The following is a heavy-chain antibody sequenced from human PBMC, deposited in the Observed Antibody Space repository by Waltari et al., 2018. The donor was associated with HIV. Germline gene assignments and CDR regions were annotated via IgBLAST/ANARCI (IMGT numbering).Heavy chain of an antibody. D-gene: IGHD3-9*01. CDR1: GASMNSKNYY. CDR2: TYYTGDT. Sequence: LQLKESGPGLVKPSDTLSLTCAVSGASMNSKNYYWAWIRQSPGARLEWIATTYYTGDTSFPRSLRNRTSISVDSSKNLLSRSLRSVTAADTAFYYGARQHAYVRDWFSQASFFNYWGPGTLVTVSS. J-gene: IGHJ4*02. CDR3: ARQHAYVRDWFSQASFFNY. V-gene: IGHV4-39*01.